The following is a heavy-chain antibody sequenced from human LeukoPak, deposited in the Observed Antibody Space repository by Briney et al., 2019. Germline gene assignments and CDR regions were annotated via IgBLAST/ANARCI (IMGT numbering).Heavy chain of an antibody. CDR2: IYYSGST. CDR3: ARTSGQQLAPPIDY. J-gene: IGHJ4*02. Sequence: SETLSLTCTVSGGSISSSGYYWGWIRQPPGKGLEWIGSIYYSGSTYYNPSLKSRVTISRDTSKNQFSLKLSSVTAADTAVYYCARTSGQQLAPPIDYWGQGTLVTVSS. CDR1: GGSISSSGYY. D-gene: IGHD6-13*01. V-gene: IGHV4-39*07.